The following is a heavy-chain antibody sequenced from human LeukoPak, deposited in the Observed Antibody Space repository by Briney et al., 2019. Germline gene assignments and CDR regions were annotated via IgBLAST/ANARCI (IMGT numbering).Heavy chain of an antibody. CDR3: AKSLRGYSYGYGYYYSMDV. J-gene: IGHJ6*03. D-gene: IGHD5-18*01. Sequence: GGSLRLSCAASGFTFSSYGMRWVRQAPGKRLEWVAFIRYDGSNKYYADSVKGRFTISRDNSKNTLYLQMNSLRAEDTAVYYCAKSLRGYSYGYGYYYSMDVWGKGTTVTVSS. CDR2: IRYDGSNK. CDR1: GFTFSSYG. V-gene: IGHV3-30*02.